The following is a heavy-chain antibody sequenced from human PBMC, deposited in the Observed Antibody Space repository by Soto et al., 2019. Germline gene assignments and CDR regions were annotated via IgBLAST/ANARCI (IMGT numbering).Heavy chain of an antibody. Sequence: ASVKVSCKVSGYTLTELSMHWVRQAPGKGLEWMGGFDPEDGETIYAQKFQGRVTMTEDTSTDTAYMELSSLRSEDTAVYYCATRVYHYDSSGYYYGYWGQGTLVTVSS. CDR2: FDPEDGET. CDR1: GYTLTELS. CDR3: ATRVYHYDSSGYYYGY. J-gene: IGHJ4*02. V-gene: IGHV1-24*01. D-gene: IGHD3-22*01.